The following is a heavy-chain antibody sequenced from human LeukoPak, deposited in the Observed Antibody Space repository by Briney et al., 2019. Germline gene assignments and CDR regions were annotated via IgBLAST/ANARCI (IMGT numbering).Heavy chain of an antibody. D-gene: IGHD3-10*01. V-gene: IGHV3-23*01. CDR1: GFTVSSNY. Sequence: GGSLRLSCAAAGFTVSSNYMSWVRHAPRQGLEWGSGTSGSGGTTYYADSVKGRFAISRDNSKNALYLQMNSLRAEDTAVYYCAKGGEEWFGEFGFSDYYYFMDVWGKGTTVTVSS. CDR3: AKGGEEWFGEFGFSDYYYFMDV. CDR2: TSGSGGTT. J-gene: IGHJ6*03.